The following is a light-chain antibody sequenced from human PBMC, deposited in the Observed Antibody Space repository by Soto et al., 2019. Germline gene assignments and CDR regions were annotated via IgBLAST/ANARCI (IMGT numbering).Light chain of an antibody. CDR2: AAS. V-gene: IGKV1-9*01. CDR3: QQLNCYPLT. Sequence: DIQLTQSPSFLSASVGARVTITCRASQAISDYLAWYQQRPGKAPKLLIYAASTLQSGVPSRFSGSGSGTEVAHTISSPQPEDFGTYSCQQLNCYPLTFGGGTKVEIK. J-gene: IGKJ4*01. CDR1: QAISDY.